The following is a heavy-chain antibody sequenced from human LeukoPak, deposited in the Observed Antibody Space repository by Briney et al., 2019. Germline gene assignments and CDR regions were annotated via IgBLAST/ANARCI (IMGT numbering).Heavy chain of an antibody. Sequence: ASVKVSCKASGYTFTGYYMHWVRQAPGQGLEWMGWINPNSGGTNYAQKFQGRVTMTRDTSISTAYMELSRLRSDDTAVYYCARVYGWLQPIGGYYFDYWGQGTLVTVSS. J-gene: IGHJ4*02. CDR1: GYTFTGYY. CDR2: INPNSGGT. CDR3: ARVYGWLQPIGGYYFDY. V-gene: IGHV1-2*02. D-gene: IGHD5-24*01.